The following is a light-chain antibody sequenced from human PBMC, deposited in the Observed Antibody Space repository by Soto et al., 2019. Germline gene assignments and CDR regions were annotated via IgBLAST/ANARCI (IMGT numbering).Light chain of an antibody. V-gene: IGKV3-20*01. CDR3: QQYGGSPRT. Sequence: EIVLTQSPATLSLSPWEIATLSCRASQSVSSYLAWYQQKPGQAPRLLIYDASSRATGIPDRFSGSGSGTEFTLTISRLEPEDFAVYYCQQYGGSPRTFGQGTKVDIK. CDR2: DAS. J-gene: IGKJ1*01. CDR1: QSVSSY.